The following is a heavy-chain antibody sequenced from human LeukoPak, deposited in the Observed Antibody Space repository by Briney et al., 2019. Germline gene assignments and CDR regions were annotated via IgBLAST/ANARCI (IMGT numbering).Heavy chain of an antibody. CDR3: ARMMASIPRGVPDY. D-gene: IGHD5-24*01. J-gene: IGHJ4*02. Sequence: GGSLRLSCAASGFTFSSYAMSWVRQAPGKGLEWVANLKQDGSEKYYVDSVKGRFTISRDNAKSSLYLQMDSLRAEDTAVYYCARMMASIPRGVPDYWGQGTLVTVSS. CDR2: LKQDGSEK. V-gene: IGHV3-7*01. CDR1: GFTFSSYA.